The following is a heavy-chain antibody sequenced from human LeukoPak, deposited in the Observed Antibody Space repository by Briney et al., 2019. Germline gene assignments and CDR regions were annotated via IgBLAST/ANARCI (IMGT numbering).Heavy chain of an antibody. V-gene: IGHV3-20*04. CDR3: ARELGTGKGGSFDY. J-gene: IGHJ4*02. CDR1: GFTFDDYG. CDR2: INWNGGST. Sequence: AGGSLRLSCAASGFTFDDYGMSWVRQAPGKGLEWVSGINWNGGSTGYADSVKGRFTISRDNAKNSLYLQMNSLRAEDTALYYCARELGTGKGGSFDYWGQGTLVTVSS. D-gene: IGHD6-25*01.